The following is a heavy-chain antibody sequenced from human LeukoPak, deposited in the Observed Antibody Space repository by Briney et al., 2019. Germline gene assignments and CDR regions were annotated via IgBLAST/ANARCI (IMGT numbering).Heavy chain of an antibody. D-gene: IGHD6-19*01. CDR1: GYTFTSYD. Sequence: WASVTVSCKASGYTFTSYDINWVRQATGQGLEWMGWMNPNSGNTGYAQKFQGRVTMTRNTSISTAYMELSSLRSEDTAVYYCAREGSAIAVAGLYYYGMDVWGQGTTVTVSS. CDR3: AREGSAIAVAGLYYYGMDV. V-gene: IGHV1-8*01. CDR2: MNPNSGNT. J-gene: IGHJ6*02.